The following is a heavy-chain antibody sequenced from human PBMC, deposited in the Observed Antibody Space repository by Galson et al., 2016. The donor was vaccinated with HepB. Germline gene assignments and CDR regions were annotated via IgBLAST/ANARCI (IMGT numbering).Heavy chain of an antibody. CDR1: GFSFSSYS. CDR3: AKATPYYDVLTGFFVYYSDY. J-gene: IGHJ4*01. D-gene: IGHD3-9*01. V-gene: IGHV3-48*01. CDR2: ISRTSQTI. Sequence: SLRLSCAVSGFSFSSYSMNWVRQAPGKGLEWVSYISRTSQTIYYADSVKGRFTISRDNAKNSLYLQMDSLRGEDTALYYCAKATPYYDVLTGFFVYYSDYWGHGTLVTVSS.